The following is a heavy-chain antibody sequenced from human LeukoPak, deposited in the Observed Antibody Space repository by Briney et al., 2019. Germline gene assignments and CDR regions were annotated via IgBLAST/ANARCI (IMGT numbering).Heavy chain of an antibody. CDR2: ISGSGGST. D-gene: IGHD2-2*02. J-gene: IGHJ4*02. Sequence: GGSLRLSCAASGFTFSSYAMSWVRQAPGKGLEGVSAISGSGGSTYYADSVKGRFTISRDNSKNTLCLQMNSLRAEDTAVHYCAKGYRRGDYWGQGTLVTVSS. V-gene: IGHV3-23*01. CDR1: GFTFSSYA. CDR3: AKGYRRGDY.